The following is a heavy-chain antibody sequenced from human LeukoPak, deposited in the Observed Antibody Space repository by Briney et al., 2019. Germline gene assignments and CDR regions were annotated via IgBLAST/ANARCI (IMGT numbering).Heavy chain of an antibody. D-gene: IGHD5-24*01. V-gene: IGHV4-61*02. Sequence: SETLSLTCTVSGGSISSSPYYWSWIRQPAGKGLEWIGRIYTSGSTNYNPSLKSRVTMSVDTSKNQFSLKLSSVTAADAAVYYCARGEMATRPFDYWGQGILVTVSS. CDR1: GGSISSSPYY. J-gene: IGHJ4*02. CDR3: ARGEMATRPFDY. CDR2: IYTSGST.